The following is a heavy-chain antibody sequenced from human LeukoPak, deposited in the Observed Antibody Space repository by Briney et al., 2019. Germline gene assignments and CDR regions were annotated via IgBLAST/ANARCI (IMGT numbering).Heavy chain of an antibody. D-gene: IGHD5-18*01. V-gene: IGHV3-48*03. CDR2: ISSSGRTI. J-gene: IGHJ4*02. CDR3: VRDGETAMVPIDY. Sequence: PGGSLRLSCAASGFTISSYEMNWVRQAPGEGLEWISYISSSGRTIYYADSVKGRFTISRDNAKNTLYLQMNSLRAEDTAVYYCVRDGETAMVPIDYWGQGTRVTVSS. CDR1: GFTISSYE.